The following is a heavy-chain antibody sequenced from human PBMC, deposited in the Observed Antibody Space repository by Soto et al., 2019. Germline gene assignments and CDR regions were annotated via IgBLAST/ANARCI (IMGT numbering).Heavy chain of an antibody. CDR2: IIPIFGTA. Sequence: AASVKVSCKASGGTFSSYAISWVRQAPGQGLEWMGGIIPIFGTANYAQKFQGRVTITADESTSTAYMELSSLRSEDTAVYYCAVVVAATRHGAFDIWGQGTMVTVSS. V-gene: IGHV1-69*13. CDR1: GGTFSSYA. CDR3: AVVVAATRHGAFDI. D-gene: IGHD2-15*01. J-gene: IGHJ3*02.